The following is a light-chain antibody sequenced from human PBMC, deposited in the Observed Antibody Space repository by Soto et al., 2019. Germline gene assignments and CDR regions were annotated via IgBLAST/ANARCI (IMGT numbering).Light chain of an antibody. CDR2: HAS. Sequence: EIVMTQSPATLSVSPGERAILSCRASQSVSNNLAWYQQKPGQAPSLLIYHASTRATGIPARFSGSGSGTEFTLTISSLQSVDFAVYYCQQYNKWPLTFGGGTKVEIK. CDR1: QSVSNN. V-gene: IGKV3-15*01. J-gene: IGKJ4*01. CDR3: QQYNKWPLT.